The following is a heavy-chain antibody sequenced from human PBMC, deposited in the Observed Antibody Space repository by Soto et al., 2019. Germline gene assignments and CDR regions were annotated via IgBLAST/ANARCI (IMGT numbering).Heavy chain of an antibody. J-gene: IGHJ4*02. Sequence: GGSLRVSCAASGFIFSTYEMSWVRQAPGKGLEWVSYISSGGTNIYYADSVKGRFTISRDNAKNSLDLQMNSLRAEDTAVYYCARDRWVRYRGYHWHFDYWGRGTLVTVSS. CDR2: ISSGGTNI. D-gene: IGHD5-12*01. CDR1: GFIFSTYE. CDR3: ARDRWVRYRGYHWHFDY. V-gene: IGHV3-48*03.